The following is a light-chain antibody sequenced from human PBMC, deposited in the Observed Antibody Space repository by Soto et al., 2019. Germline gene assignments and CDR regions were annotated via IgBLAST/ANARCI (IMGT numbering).Light chain of an antibody. CDR3: SSYAGSNNLV. Sequence: QSALTQPPSASGSPGQSVTISCTGTSSDVGAYNYVSWYQQHPGKAPKHMIYEVSQRPSGVPDRFSGSKSGYTASLTVSGLQAEDEADYYCSSYAGSNNLVFGGGTKVTVL. V-gene: IGLV2-8*01. CDR2: EVS. J-gene: IGLJ2*01. CDR1: SSDVGAYNY.